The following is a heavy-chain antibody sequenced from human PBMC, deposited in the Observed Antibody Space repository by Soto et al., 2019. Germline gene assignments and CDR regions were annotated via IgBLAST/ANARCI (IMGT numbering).Heavy chain of an antibody. V-gene: IGHV4-39*01. CDR2: IYYSGST. CDR1: GGSISSSSYY. J-gene: IGHJ4*02. CDR3: ARGITIFGVALYYFDY. Sequence: SETLSLTCTVSGGSISSSSYYWGWIRQPPGKGLEWIGSIYYSGSTYYNPSLKSRVTISVDTSKNQFSLKLSSVTAADTAVYYCARGITIFGVALYYFDYWGQGTLVTVSS. D-gene: IGHD3-3*01.